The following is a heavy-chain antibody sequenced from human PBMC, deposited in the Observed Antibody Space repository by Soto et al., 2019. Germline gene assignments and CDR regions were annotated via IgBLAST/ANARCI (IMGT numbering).Heavy chain of an antibody. CDR1: GGSISSRRYY. V-gene: IGHV4-39*01. Sequence: QLQLQESGPGLVKPSETLSRTCTVSGGSISSRRYYWGWIRQPPGRGLEWIGSFYYSGSTYYNTSLKSRVTISVDTSKNQVSLKLSSVTAADTAVYYCASLRGRAMVDYWGQGTLVTVSS. CDR2: FYYSGST. CDR3: ASLRGRAMVDY. J-gene: IGHJ4*02. D-gene: IGHD3-16*01.